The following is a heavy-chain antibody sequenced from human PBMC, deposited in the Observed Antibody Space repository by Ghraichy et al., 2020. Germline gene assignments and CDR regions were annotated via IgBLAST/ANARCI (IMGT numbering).Heavy chain of an antibody. Sequence: ASVKVSCKASGYTFTSYDINWVRQAPGQGLEWMGWMNPNSGNTGYAQKFQGRVTMTRNTSISTAYMELSSLRSEDTAVYYCARCDYGEGGNWFDPWGQGTLVTVSS. D-gene: IGHD4-17*01. CDR1: GYTFTSYD. CDR2: MNPNSGNT. CDR3: ARCDYGEGGNWFDP. J-gene: IGHJ5*02. V-gene: IGHV1-8*01.